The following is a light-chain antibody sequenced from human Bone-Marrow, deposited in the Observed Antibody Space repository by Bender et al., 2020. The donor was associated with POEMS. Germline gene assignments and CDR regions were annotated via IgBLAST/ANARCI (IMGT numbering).Light chain of an antibody. V-gene: IGLV1-44*01. J-gene: IGLJ3*02. CDR1: SSNIGTNP. CDR3: AAWEDSLNGWV. CDR2: INN. Sequence: QSLLTQPPSASGTPGQRVTISCSGSSSNIGTNPVNWYQQLPRTAPNLLIYINNQRPSGVPYRFSVSKSGTSPSLVICGLQSEDEADYYCAAWEDSLNGWVFGGGTKLTVL.